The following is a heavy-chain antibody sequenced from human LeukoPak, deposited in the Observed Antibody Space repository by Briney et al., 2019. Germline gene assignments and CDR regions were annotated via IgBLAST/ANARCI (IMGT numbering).Heavy chain of an antibody. J-gene: IGHJ4*02. Sequence: GGSLRLSCAASGFTFSSYAMSWVRQAPGKGLEWVSAISGSGGSTYYADSVKGRFTISRDNAKNSLYLQMNSLRAEDTAVYYCARDGSVVDLDYWGQGTLVTVSS. CDR1: GFTFSSYA. CDR3: ARDGSVVDLDY. V-gene: IGHV3-23*01. D-gene: IGHD2-15*01. CDR2: ISGSGGST.